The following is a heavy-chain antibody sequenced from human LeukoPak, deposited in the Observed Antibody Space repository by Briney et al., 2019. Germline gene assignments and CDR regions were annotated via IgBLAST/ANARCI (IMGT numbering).Heavy chain of an antibody. D-gene: IGHD2-8*01. Sequence: PSETLSLTCTVSGGSIGTYYWSWIRQPPGKGLEWIGYINYSGTTYYNPSLTSRVTISVDTSKNQFSLELSSVTAADTAVYYCARMRMALDNWGQGTLVTVSS. CDR1: GGSIGTYY. CDR3: ARMRMALDN. V-gene: IGHV4-59*01. J-gene: IGHJ4*02. CDR2: INYSGTT.